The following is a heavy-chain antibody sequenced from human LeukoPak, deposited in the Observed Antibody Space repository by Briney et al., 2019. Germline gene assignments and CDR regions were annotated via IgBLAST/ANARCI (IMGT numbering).Heavy chain of an antibody. J-gene: IGHJ4*02. CDR3: ARPVAGTGYFHS. V-gene: IGHV1-69*02. CDR1: GGTFSSYT. D-gene: IGHD6-19*01. Sequence: GASVKVSCKASGGTFSSYTISWVRQAPGPGLEWMRRIIPILGIANYAQTFQGRVTITADKSTSPAYMELSTLRSEDTAVYYCARPVAGTGYFHSWGQGTLVTVSS. CDR2: IIPILGIA.